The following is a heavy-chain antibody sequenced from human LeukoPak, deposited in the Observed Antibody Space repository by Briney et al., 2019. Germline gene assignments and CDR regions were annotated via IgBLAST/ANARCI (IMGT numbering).Heavy chain of an antibody. CDR3: VRVDSGIGGFDY. D-gene: IGHD3-16*01. J-gene: IGHJ4*02. Sequence: GGSLRLSCAASGFTVSSNYMSWVRQAQGKGLEWVSLIYSGGSTYYADSVKGRFTISSDNSKNTLYLQMNSLRAEDTAVYYCVRVDSGIGGFDYWGQGILVTVSS. CDR2: IYSGGST. V-gene: IGHV3-53*01. CDR1: GFTVSSNY.